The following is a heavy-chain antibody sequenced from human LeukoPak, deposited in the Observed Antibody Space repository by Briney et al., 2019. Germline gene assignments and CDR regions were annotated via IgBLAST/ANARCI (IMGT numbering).Heavy chain of an antibody. CDR1: GYTFTGYY. J-gene: IGHJ4*02. CDR2: INPNSGGT. CDR3: ARAGDGYNFDY. V-gene: IGHV1-2*02. D-gene: IGHD5-24*01. Sequence: GASVKVSCKASGYTFTGYYMHWVRQAPGQGLEWMGWINPNSGGTNYAQKFQGRVTITADESTSTAYMELSSLRSEDTAVYYCARAGDGYNFDYWGQGTLLTVSS.